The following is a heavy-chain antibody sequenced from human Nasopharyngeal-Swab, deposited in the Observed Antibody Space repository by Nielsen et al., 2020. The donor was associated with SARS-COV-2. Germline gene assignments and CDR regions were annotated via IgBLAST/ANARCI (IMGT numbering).Heavy chain of an antibody. CDR2: FYYSGST. Sequence: WIRQPPGKGLEWIGYFYYSGSTNYNPSLKSRVTISVDTSKNQFSLKLSSVTAADTAVCYCARAGDYVWGSYRYGRGPHDAFDIWGQGTMVTVSS. J-gene: IGHJ3*02. V-gene: IGHV4-59*01. D-gene: IGHD3-16*02. CDR3: ARAGDYVWGSYRYGRGPHDAFDI.